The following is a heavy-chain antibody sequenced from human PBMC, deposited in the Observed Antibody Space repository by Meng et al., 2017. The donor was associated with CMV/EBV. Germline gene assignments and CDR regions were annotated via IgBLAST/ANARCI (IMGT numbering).Heavy chain of an antibody. D-gene: IGHD3-3*01. J-gene: IGHJ6*02. Sequence: ASVKVSCKASGYTFTSYDIDWVRQAPGQGFEWMGWINPNSGGTNYAQKFQGRVTMTRDTSISTAYMELSRLRSDDTAVYYCARDLKSFDFWSGYSNYYYYGMDVWGQGTTVTVSS. V-gene: IGHV1-2*02. CDR1: GYTFTSYD. CDR3: ARDLKSFDFWSGYSNYYYYGMDV. CDR2: INPNSGGT.